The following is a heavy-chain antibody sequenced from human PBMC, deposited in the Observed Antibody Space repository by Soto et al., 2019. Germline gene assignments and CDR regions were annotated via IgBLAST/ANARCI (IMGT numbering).Heavy chain of an antibody. Sequence: ASVKVSCKASCYTFTSYGISWVRQAPGQGLEWMGWISAYNGNTNYAQKLQGRVTMTTDTSTSTAYMELRSLRSDDTAVYYCARVWENTDSYYGMDVWGQGTTVTVSS. V-gene: IGHV1-18*04. D-gene: IGHD1-26*01. J-gene: IGHJ6*02. CDR2: ISAYNGNT. CDR3: ARVWENTDSYYGMDV. CDR1: CYTFTSYG.